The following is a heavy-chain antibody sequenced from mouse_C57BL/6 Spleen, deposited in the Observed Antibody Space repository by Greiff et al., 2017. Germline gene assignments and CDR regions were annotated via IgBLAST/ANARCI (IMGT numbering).Heavy chain of an antibody. CDR1: GYTFTSYW. Sequence: QVQLKQPGAELVRPGSSVKLSCKASGYTFTSYWMHWVKQRPIQGLEWIGNIDPSDSETHYNQKFKDKATLTVDKSSSTAYMQLSSLTSEDSAVYYCARSRSNYFDYWGQGTTLTVSS. V-gene: IGHV1-52*01. CDR3: ARSRSNYFDY. D-gene: IGHD5-1*01. CDR2: IDPSDSET. J-gene: IGHJ2*01.